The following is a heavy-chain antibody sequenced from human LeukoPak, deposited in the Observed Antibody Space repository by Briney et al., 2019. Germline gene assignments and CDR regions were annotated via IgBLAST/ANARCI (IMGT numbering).Heavy chain of an antibody. CDR3: AKGDRVLLWFGESGNAFDI. CDR2: ISYDGSNK. V-gene: IGHV3-30*18. J-gene: IGHJ3*02. D-gene: IGHD3-10*01. CDR1: GFTFSSYG. Sequence: GGSLRLSCAASGFTFSSYGMHWVRQAPGKGREWVAVISYDGSNKYYADSVKGRFTISRDNSKNTLSLQMNSLRAEDTAVYYCAKGDRVLLWFGESGNAFDIWGQGTMVTVSS.